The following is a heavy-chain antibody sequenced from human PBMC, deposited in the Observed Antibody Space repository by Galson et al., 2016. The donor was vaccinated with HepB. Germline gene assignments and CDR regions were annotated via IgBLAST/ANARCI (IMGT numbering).Heavy chain of an antibody. CDR1: GFTFSSYW. D-gene: IGHD3-22*01. CDR2: IKQDGSEQ. CDR3: ARKRYYYESSDFGWFDP. J-gene: IGHJ5*02. V-gene: IGHV3-7*04. Sequence: SLRLSCAASGFTFSSYWMSWVRQAPGKRLECVCNIKQDGSEQYYVDSVKGRFTIYKDNAKKSLYLQMNSLRAEDTAVYYCARKRYYYESSDFGWFDPWGQGTLVTVSA.